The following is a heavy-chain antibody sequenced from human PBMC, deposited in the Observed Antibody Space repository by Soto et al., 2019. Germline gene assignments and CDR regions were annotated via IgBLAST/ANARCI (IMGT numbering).Heavy chain of an antibody. CDR3: ARDSAVAGTDWFDP. D-gene: IGHD6-19*01. Sequence: ASVKVSCKASGYTFTCYGISWVRHAPGQGLEWMGWISAYTGNTNYAQKLQGRVTMTTDTSTSTAYMELRSLRSDDTAVYYCARDSAVAGTDWFDPWGQGTLVTVSS. J-gene: IGHJ5*02. CDR2: ISAYTGNT. CDR1: GYTFTCYG. V-gene: IGHV1-18*01.